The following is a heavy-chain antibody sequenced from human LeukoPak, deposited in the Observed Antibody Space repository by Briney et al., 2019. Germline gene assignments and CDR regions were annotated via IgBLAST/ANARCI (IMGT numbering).Heavy chain of an antibody. D-gene: IGHD6-19*01. J-gene: IGHJ4*02. V-gene: IGHV3-7*01. CDR2: IKQDGSEK. CDR3: ARMDIAVAGIFDY. Sequence: GGSLRLSCAASGVTFSSYWMSWVRQAPGKGLEWVANIKQDGSEKDYVDSVKGRFTISRDNAKNSLYLQMNSLRAEDTAVYYCARMDIAVAGIFDYWGQGTLVTVSS. CDR1: GVTFSSYW.